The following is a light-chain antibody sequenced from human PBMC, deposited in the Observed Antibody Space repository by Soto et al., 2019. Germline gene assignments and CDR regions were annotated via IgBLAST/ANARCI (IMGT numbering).Light chain of an antibody. V-gene: IGLV2-8*01. Sequence: QSALTQPPSASGSPGQSVTISCTGTSSDVGKYDYVSWFQHHPGKAPKLRIYEVSKRPTGVPDRFSGSKSGSTASLTVSGLQTEDEADYYCNSYVAGSNVFGTGTKGTVL. CDR2: EVS. J-gene: IGLJ1*01. CDR3: NSYVAGSNV. CDR1: SSDVGKYDY.